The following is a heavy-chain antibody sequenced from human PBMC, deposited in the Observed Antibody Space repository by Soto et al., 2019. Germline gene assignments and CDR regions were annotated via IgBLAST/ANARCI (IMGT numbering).Heavy chain of an antibody. V-gene: IGHV4-31*03. CDR3: AGGYDILTGYYKGFDY. J-gene: IGHJ4*02. CDR2: IYYTGST. D-gene: IGHD3-9*01. Sequence: SETLSLTCTVSGASIRSGSYYWSWIRQQPVKGLEWIGYIYYTGSTYYSPSLKSRVTISVDTSKNQFSLKLTSVTAADTAVYYCAGGYDILTGYYKGFDYWGQGTLVTVSS. CDR1: GASIRSGSYY.